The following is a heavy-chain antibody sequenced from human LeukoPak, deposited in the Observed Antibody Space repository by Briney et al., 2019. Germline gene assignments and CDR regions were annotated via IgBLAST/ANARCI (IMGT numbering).Heavy chain of an antibody. V-gene: IGHV3-20*04. CDR2: INWSGGST. Sequence: PGGSLRLSCAASGFTFDDYGMSWVRQAPGKGLEWVSGINWSGGSTGYADSVKGRFTVSRDNAKNSLYLQMNSLRAEDTALYYCARSYYDYVWGSYRYFDYWGQGTLVTVSS. CDR1: GFTFDDYG. J-gene: IGHJ4*02. D-gene: IGHD3-16*01. CDR3: ARSYYDYVWGSYRYFDY.